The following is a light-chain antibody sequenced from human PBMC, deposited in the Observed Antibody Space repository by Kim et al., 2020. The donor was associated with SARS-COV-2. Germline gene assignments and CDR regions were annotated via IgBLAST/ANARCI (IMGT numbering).Light chain of an antibody. Sequence: PGERATHSCRASQSVSSSYLAWYQQKPGQAPRLLIYGASSRATGIPDRFSGSGSGTDFTLTISRLEPEDFAVYYCQQYGSSPPYTFGQGTKLEI. CDR1: QSVSSSY. J-gene: IGKJ2*01. CDR2: GAS. CDR3: QQYGSSPPYT. V-gene: IGKV3-20*01.